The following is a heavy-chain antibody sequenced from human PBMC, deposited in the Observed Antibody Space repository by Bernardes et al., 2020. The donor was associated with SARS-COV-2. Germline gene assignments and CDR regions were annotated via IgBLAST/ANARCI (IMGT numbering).Heavy chain of an antibody. D-gene: IGHD4-4*01. CDR1: GYTFTASYF. Sequence: ASVKVSCKASGYTFTASYFIHWVRQAPGHGLEWMGWINPNSGATNSAQRFQGRVTMTRDMSITTAYMELSRLSYDDAAIYYCARSSITTLPNLDYWGQGTLVTVSS. V-gene: IGHV1-2*02. J-gene: IGHJ4*02. CDR3: ARSSITTLPNLDY. CDR2: INPNSGAT.